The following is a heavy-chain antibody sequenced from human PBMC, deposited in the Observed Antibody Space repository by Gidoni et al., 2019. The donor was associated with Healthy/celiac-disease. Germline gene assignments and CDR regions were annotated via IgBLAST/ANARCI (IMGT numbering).Heavy chain of an antibody. V-gene: IGHV1-2*02. CDR1: GYTFTGYY. J-gene: IGHJ4*02. CDR2: INPNSGGT. CDR3: ATLPYSSSSDPFDY. D-gene: IGHD6-6*01. Sequence: QVQLVQSGAAVTQPGASVKVSCPASGYTFTGYYMHWVRQAPGQGLEWMGWINPNSGGTNYAQKFQGRVTMTRDTSISTAYMELSRLRSDDTAVYYCATLPYSSSSDPFDYWGQGTLVTVSS.